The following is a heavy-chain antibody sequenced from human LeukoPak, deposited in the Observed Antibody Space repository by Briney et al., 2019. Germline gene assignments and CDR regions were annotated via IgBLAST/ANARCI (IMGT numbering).Heavy chain of an antibody. V-gene: IGHV1-2*02. CDR1: GYSFTGYY. J-gene: IGHJ5*02. Sequence: ASVKVSCKTSGYSFTGYYIHWVRQAPGQGFEWLGWINPNSGGTNYAQMFQDSVSMTRDTSINTACMELSSLRLDDTAVYYCARGVAPAGRRLDPWGQGTLITVSS. CDR2: INPNSGGT. D-gene: IGHD2-15*01. CDR3: ARGVAPAGRRLDP.